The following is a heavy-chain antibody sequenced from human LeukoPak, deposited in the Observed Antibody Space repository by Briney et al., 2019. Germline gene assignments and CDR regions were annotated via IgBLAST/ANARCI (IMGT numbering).Heavy chain of an antibody. CDR1: GFTFSSYA. V-gene: IGHV3-23*01. D-gene: IGHD3-22*01. CDR3: AKRYYYHHSGLWHS. CDR2: ITSSGGST. Sequence: GGSLRLSCAASGFTFSSYAMSWVRQAPGKGLEWVSAITSSGGSTYYADSVKGRFTISRDNSKNTLYLQMNSLRAEDTAVYYCAKRYYYHHSGLWHSSGQGTLVTVSS. J-gene: IGHJ4*02.